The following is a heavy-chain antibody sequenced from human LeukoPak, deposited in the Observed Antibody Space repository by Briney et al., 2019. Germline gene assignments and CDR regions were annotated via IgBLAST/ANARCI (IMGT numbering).Heavy chain of an antibody. V-gene: IGHV1-69*05. CDR1: GYTFTSYG. CDR3: ARGIILGFCSSITCPTRFDY. CDR2: LIPMFGTA. D-gene: IGHD2-2*01. Sequence: SVKVSCKASGYTFTSYGISWVRQAPGQGLEWMGGLIPMFGTAKYAQKFQGRVTINTDESTSTAYMELSSLRSDDTAVYYCARGIILGFCSSITCPTRFDYWGQGTLVTVSS. J-gene: IGHJ4*02.